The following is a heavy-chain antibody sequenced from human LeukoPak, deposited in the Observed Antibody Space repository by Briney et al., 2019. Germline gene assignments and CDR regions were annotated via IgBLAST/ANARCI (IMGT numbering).Heavy chain of an antibody. CDR1: GFTFSSYT. Sequence: GGSLRLSCAASGFTFSSYTMNWVRQAPGKGLEWVSSISTSSSYIYYADSVKGRFTISRDNAKNSLYLQMNSLRAEDTAPYYCARDGDTVLTRGYYYYMDVWGKGTTVTVSS. J-gene: IGHJ6*03. V-gene: IGHV3-21*01. D-gene: IGHD4-23*01. CDR2: ISTSSSYI. CDR3: ARDGDTVLTRGYYYYMDV.